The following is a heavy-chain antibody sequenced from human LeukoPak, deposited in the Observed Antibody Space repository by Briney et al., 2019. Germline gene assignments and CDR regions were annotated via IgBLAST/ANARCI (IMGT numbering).Heavy chain of an antibody. CDR2: ISGSGGST. V-gene: IGHV3-23*01. CDR3: ATNPDIVVVVAAE. D-gene: IGHD2-15*01. Sequence: GGSLRLSCAASGFTFSSYAMSWVRQAPGKGLEWVSAISGSGGSTYYADSVKGRFTISRGNSKNTLYLQMNSLRAEDTAVYYCATNPDIVVVVAAEWGQGTLVTVSS. J-gene: IGHJ4*02. CDR1: GFTFSSYA.